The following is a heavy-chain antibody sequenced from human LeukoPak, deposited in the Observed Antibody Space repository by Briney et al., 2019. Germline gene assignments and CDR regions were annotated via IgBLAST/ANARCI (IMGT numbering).Heavy chain of an antibody. V-gene: IGHV3-11*01. Sequence: GGSLRLSCAASGFSFSDYYMAWIRQAPGKGLEWVSYISRTGRTIYYADSVKGRFTISRDNAKNSLFLQMTSLRAEDTALYYCARSLQRGARPYYSAIDVWGQGTTVTVSS. CDR2: ISRTGRTI. D-gene: IGHD6-25*01. CDR3: ARSLQRGARPYYSAIDV. CDR1: GFSFSDYY. J-gene: IGHJ6*02.